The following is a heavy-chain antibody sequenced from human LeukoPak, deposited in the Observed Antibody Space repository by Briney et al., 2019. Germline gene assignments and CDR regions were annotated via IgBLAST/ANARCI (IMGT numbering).Heavy chain of an antibody. V-gene: IGHV3-30-3*01. CDR2: ISHDGSES. CDR1: GFTFSSHA. D-gene: IGHD1-1*01. CDR3: ARDHGTQFDY. Sequence: PGGSLRLSCAASGFTFSSHAMVWVRQAPGKGLEWVSFISHDGSESFHTESVKGRFTISRDNFKNTVDLQVSGLKEEDTAVYYCARDHGTQFDYWGQGTLVTVSS. J-gene: IGHJ4*02.